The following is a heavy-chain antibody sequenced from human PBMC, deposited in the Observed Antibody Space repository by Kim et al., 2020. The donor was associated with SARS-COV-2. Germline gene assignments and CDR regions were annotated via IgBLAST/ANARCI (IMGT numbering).Heavy chain of an antibody. D-gene: IGHD3-16*02. CDR1: GFSFSDIW. V-gene: IGHV3-7*01. J-gene: IGHJ4*02. CDR2: INHDGSEI. CDR3: TSLKAY. Sequence: GGSLRLSCAASGFSFSDIWMNWVRQAPGKGLEWVANINHDGSEIYYMDSVRGRFTISRDNAKKSLYLQMNSLRVEDTAVYYCTSLKAYWGRGTLVTVSS.